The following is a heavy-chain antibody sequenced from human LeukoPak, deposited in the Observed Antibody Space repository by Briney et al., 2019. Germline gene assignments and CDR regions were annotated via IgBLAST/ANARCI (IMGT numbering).Heavy chain of an antibody. D-gene: IGHD3-10*01. CDR3: AKGVRLWFAFYFDY. CDR2: ISGNGYNT. J-gene: IGHJ4*02. Sequence: PGESLRLSCAGSGFTLGSYAMSWVRQAPGKGLEWVSAISGNGYNTYYADSVEGRFTISSESSGNTLYLQMRNLRAEDTAVYYYAKGVRLWFAFYFDYWGQGTLVTVSS. CDR1: GFTLGSYA. V-gene: IGHV3-23*01.